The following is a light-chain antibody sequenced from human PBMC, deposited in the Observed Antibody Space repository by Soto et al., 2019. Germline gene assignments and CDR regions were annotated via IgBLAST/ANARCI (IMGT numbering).Light chain of an antibody. J-gene: IGKJ1*01. V-gene: IGKV1-5*01. Sequence: GDSVTITCRASQSISTWLAWYQHKPGKAPKVLIYDASSLQSGVPSRFSGSGSGTEFTLTISSLQPDDSATYYCQQYNGYPKTFGQGTKVEIK. CDR1: QSISTW. CDR3: QQYNGYPKT. CDR2: DAS.